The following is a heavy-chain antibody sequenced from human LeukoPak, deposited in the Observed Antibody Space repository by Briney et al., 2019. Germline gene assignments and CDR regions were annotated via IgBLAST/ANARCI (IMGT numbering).Heavy chain of an antibody. CDR2: IRKKANGGTT. V-gene: IGHV3-49*04. CDR1: GFTFGDYT. Sequence: PGGSLRLSCSPSGFTFGDYTMTWVRQAPGKGLEWVGCIRKKANGGTTEYASSVKGRFTISRDDSKSIAYLQMDSLKTEDTAVYYCTRSWGPDYWGQGTLVTVSS. CDR3: TRSWGPDY. J-gene: IGHJ4*02. D-gene: IGHD7-27*01.